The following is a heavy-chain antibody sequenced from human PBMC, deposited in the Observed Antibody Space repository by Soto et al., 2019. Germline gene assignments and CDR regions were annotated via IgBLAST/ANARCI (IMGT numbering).Heavy chain of an antibody. CDR2: IYYSGST. CDR3: ARRTIFIGTASTDIDT. D-gene: IGHD2-15*01. J-gene: IGHJ1*01. Sequence: TLSLTWTISDASTISSSYYWCSVRQPPGKGLEWIGSIYYSGSTYYNPSLKSRVTISVDTSKNQFSLKLSSVTAAHTAVYYCARRTIFIGTASTDIDTRGLGT. CDR1: DASTISSSYY. V-gene: IGHV4-39*01.